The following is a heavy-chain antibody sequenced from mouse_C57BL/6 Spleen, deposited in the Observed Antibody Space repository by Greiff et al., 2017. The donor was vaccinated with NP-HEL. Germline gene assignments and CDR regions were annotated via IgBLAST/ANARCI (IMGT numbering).Heavy chain of an antibody. CDR3: ARSGYDSFAY. CDR2: IDTSDSET. J-gene: IGHJ3*01. CDR1: GYTFTSYW. D-gene: IGHD2-4*01. Sequence: VQLQQPGAELVRPGSSVKLSCKASGYTFTSYWMHWVKQRPIQGLEWIGNIDTSDSETHYNQKFKDKATLTVDKSSSTAYMQLSSLTSEDSAVYYCARSGYDSFAYWGQGTLVTVSA. V-gene: IGHV1-52*01.